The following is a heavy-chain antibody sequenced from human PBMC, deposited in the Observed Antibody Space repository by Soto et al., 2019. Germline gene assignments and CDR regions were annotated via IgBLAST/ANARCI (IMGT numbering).Heavy chain of an antibody. CDR2: INHSGST. V-gene: IGHV4-34*01. CDR3: ARLNDYVWGRYWYFDL. D-gene: IGHD3-16*01. CDR1: GGSFSGYY. J-gene: IGHJ2*01. Sequence: QVQLQQWGAGLLKPSETLSLTCAVYGGSFSGYYWSWIRQPPGKGLEWIGEINHSGSTNYNPSLKCRVTIAADTSKHQFALTLSSVAAADTAVYYWARLNDYVWGRYWYFDLWGRGTLVPVSS.